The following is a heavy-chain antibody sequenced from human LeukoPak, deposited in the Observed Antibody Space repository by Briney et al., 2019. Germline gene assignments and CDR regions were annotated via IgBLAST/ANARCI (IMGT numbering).Heavy chain of an antibody. CDR1: RFTFSSYA. Sequence: GGSLRLSCAASRFTFSSYAMHWVRQAPGKGLEYVSAISSNGGSTYYTNSVKGRFTISRDNSKNTLYLQMGSLRAEDMAVYYCARKYDSSYYYGSGADEDAFDIWGQGTMVTVSS. D-gene: IGHD3-10*01. J-gene: IGHJ3*02. CDR3: ARKYDSSYYYGSGADEDAFDI. V-gene: IGHV3-64*01. CDR2: ISSNGGST.